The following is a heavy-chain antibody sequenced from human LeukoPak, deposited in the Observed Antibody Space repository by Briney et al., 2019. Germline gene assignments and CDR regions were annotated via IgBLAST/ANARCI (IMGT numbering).Heavy chain of an antibody. D-gene: IGHD6-19*01. V-gene: IGHV4-4*07. Sequence: SETLSLTCTVSGGSISSYYRSLIRQPAGKGLEWIGRIYTSGSTNYNPSLKSRVTMSVDTSKNQFSLKLSSVTAADTAVYYCARARIAVAGTGSYWYFDLWGRGTLVTVSS. CDR2: IYTSGST. CDR3: ARARIAVAGTGSYWYFDL. J-gene: IGHJ2*01. CDR1: GGSISSYY.